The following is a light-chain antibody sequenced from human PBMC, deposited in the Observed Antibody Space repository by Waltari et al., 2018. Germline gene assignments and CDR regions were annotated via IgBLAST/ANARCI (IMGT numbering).Light chain of an antibody. CDR2: DAS. V-gene: IGKV1-33*01. CDR3: QQYDNRPFT. J-gene: IGKJ3*01. CDR1: QDVSNY. Sequence: DIQMTQSPFSLSASVGDRVTITCQPSQDVSNYLNWYQQKPGKAPKLLIYDASNLETGVPSRFSRSGCATDFPITISSLQPEDIATYYYQQYDNRPFTFGPGTKVDIK.